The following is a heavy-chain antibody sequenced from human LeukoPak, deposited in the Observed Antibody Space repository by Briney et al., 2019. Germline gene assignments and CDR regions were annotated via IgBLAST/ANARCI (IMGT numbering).Heavy chain of an antibody. Sequence: ASVKVSCKASGYTFTSYGISWVRQAPGQGLEWMGWMNPNSGNTGYAQKFQGRVTMTRNTSISTAYMELSSLRSEDTAVYYCASGGGGSSWYYFDYWGQGTLVTVSS. D-gene: IGHD6-13*01. CDR3: ASGGGGSSWYYFDY. CDR2: MNPNSGNT. J-gene: IGHJ4*02. CDR1: GYTFTSYG. V-gene: IGHV1-8*02.